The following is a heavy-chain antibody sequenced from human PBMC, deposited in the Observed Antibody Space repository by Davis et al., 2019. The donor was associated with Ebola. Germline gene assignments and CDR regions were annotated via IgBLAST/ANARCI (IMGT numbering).Heavy chain of an antibody. J-gene: IGHJ4*02. CDR3: GATGVDYLDY. V-gene: IGHV3-7*01. CDR2: IKEDGSEK. Sequence: PGGSLRLSCAVSGFTVRTNYMTWVRQAPGKGLEWVANIKEDGSEKYYVDSVRGRFTISRDNAENSLFLQMSSLRADDTAVYYCGATGVDYLDYWGQGTLVTVSS. CDR1: GFTVRTNY. D-gene: IGHD1-1*01.